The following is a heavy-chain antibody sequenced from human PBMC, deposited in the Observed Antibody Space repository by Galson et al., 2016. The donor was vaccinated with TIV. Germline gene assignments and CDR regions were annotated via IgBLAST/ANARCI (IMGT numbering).Heavy chain of an antibody. CDR3: ARGIVKRAFYGLDV. V-gene: IGHV2-70*17. Sequence: PALVKPTQTLTLTCTFSGFSLTTSQMCVNWIRQSPGKALEWLARIDWDDDTFYITSLKTRLTISKDTSKNQVVLTMTNMDPMDTGTYYCARGIVKRAFYGLDVWGQGTTFTVPS. J-gene: IGHJ6*02. CDR1: GFSLTTSQMC. CDR2: IDWDDDT. D-gene: IGHD1-26*01.